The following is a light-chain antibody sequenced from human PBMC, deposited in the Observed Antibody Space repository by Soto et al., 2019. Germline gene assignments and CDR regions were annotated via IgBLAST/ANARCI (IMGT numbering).Light chain of an antibody. CDR3: LQHSTYPIT. CDR2: AAS. V-gene: IGKV1-17*01. Sequence: DIQMTQSPSSLSASVGDRVTITCRASQGIRKDLGWYQQKPGKAPTRLIYAASTLQSGVPSRFSGSGSGTEFTLTISSLQPEDFATYYCLQHSTYPITFGQGTRLEIK. CDR1: QGIRKD. J-gene: IGKJ5*01.